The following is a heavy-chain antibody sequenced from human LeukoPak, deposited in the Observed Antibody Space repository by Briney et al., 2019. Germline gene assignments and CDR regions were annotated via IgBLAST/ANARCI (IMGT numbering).Heavy chain of an antibody. J-gene: IGHJ4*02. D-gene: IGHD3-22*01. V-gene: IGHV4-31*03. Sequence: NPSQTLSLTCTVSGGSISSGAYYWNWIRQHPGKGLEWIGYIYYSGSTYYNPSLKSRVTMSVDTSKNQFSLKLSSVTAADTAVYYCARRNYYDSSAYYIFDYWGQGTLVTVSS. CDR3: ARRNYYDSSAYYIFDY. CDR2: IYYSGST. CDR1: GGSISSGAYY.